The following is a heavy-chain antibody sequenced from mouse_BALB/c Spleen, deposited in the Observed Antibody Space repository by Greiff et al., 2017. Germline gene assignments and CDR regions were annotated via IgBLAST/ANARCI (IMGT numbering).Heavy chain of an antibody. CDR1: GYTFTSYW. D-gene: IGHD2-14*01. Sequence: VQLQQSGAELAKPGASVKMSCKASGYTFTSYWMHWVKQRPGQGLEWIGYINPSTGYTEYNQKFKDKATLTADKSSSTAYMQLSSLTSEDSAVYYCARLEVRRDYYAMDYWGQGTSVTVSS. J-gene: IGHJ4*01. CDR3: ARLEVRRDYYAMDY. V-gene: IGHV1-7*01. CDR2: INPSTGYT.